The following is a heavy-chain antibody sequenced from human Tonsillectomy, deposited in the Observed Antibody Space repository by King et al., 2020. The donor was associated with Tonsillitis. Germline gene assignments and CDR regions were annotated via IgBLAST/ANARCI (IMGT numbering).Heavy chain of an antibody. Sequence: VQLVESGGGLVQPGGSLRLSCAASGFTFRNYDMNWVRQAPGKGLERVSYISSGWISIYYAYSVKVRCTITRANAKNSLFLQMNSLRAEDTAVYYCARGASSNGGRYGSYFDFWGQGALVTVSS. V-gene: IGHV3-48*01. D-gene: IGHD2-8*01. CDR1: GFTFRNYD. CDR2: ISSGWISI. CDR3: ARGASSNGGRYGSYFDF. J-gene: IGHJ4*02.